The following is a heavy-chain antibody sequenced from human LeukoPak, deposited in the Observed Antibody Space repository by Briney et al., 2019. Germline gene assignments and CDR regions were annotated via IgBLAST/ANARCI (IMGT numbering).Heavy chain of an antibody. D-gene: IGHD3-10*01. CDR3: ARGRRLRGVTSRPIYYYYYMDV. Sequence: ASVTVSCKASGYTFNTFDINWVRQAPGQGPEWMGWVNPYNDKTVYAPKFQGRVSISSNNSINTAYMEFSGLKSDDTAVYYCARGRRLRGVTSRPIYYYYYMDVWGGGTTDTVSS. V-gene: IGHV1-8*03. J-gene: IGHJ6*03. CDR2: VNPYNDKT. CDR1: GYTFNTFD.